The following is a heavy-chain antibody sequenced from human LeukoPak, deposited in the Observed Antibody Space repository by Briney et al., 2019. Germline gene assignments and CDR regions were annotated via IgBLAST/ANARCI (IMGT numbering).Heavy chain of an antibody. D-gene: IGHD3-3*01. CDR1: GGSISTSNYY. CDR3: ARVIFGVVTSYYYYYYMDV. Sequence: SETLSLTCTVSGGSISTSNYYWGWIRQPPGKGLEWIGNIFYSGSTYYSPSLKSRVTISLDTSRNQFSLKLTSVTAADTAVYYCARVIFGVVTSYYYYYYMDVWGKGTTVTVSS. J-gene: IGHJ6*03. V-gene: IGHV4-39*07. CDR2: IFYSGST.